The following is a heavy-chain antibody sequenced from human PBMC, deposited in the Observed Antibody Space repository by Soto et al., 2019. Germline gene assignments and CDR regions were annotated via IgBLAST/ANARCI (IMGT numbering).Heavy chain of an antibody. CDR2: ISGDGNDK. V-gene: IGHV3-30*03. Sequence: QVQLVESGGGVVQPGRSLRLSCAASGFFFRNFGMHWVRRAPGKGLEWVAAISGDGNDKYYPDSMKGRFTISRDNFNITLYLQLNSLRPEDTAVYHCVQGASTAHQPLDSWGQGVLVTVSS. D-gene: IGHD1-26*01. CDR1: GFFFRNFG. J-gene: IGHJ4*02. CDR3: VQGASTAHQPLDS.